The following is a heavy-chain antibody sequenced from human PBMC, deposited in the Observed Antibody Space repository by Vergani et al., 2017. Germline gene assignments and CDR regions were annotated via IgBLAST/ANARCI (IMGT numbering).Heavy chain of an antibody. CDR1: GFTFSGSA. D-gene: IGHD6-13*01. CDR2: IRSKANSYAT. V-gene: IGHV3-73*01. Sequence: EVQLVESGGGLVKPGGSLRLSCAASGFTFSGSAMHWVRQASGKGLEWVGRIRSKANSYATAYAASVKGRFTISRDDSKNTAYLQMNSLKTEDTAVYYCARGQQLRDAFDIWGQGTMVTVSS. J-gene: IGHJ3*02. CDR3: ARGQQLRDAFDI.